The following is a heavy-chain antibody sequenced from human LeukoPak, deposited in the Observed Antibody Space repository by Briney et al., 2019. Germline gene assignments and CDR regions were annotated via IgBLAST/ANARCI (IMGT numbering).Heavy chain of an antibody. D-gene: IGHD5-18*01. V-gene: IGHV3-66*01. CDR1: GFTVSSNY. J-gene: IGHJ4*02. CDR2: LYSGGNT. Sequence: GGSLRLSCAASGFTVSSNYMSWVRQTPGKGLAWVSVLYSGGNTYYADSVKGKFTISRDNSKNMLFLQMNSLRAEDTAVYYCARVGRGDTYGYVDYWGQGTLVTVSS. CDR3: ARVGRGDTYGYVDY.